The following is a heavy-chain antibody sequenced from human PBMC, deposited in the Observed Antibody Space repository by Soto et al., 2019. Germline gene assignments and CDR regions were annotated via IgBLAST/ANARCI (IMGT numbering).Heavy chain of an antibody. J-gene: IGHJ6*02. D-gene: IGHD3-22*01. CDR3: ARDRYYYDSTGTYYYYGMDV. CDR1: GGSISSSNW. V-gene: IGHV4-4*02. Sequence: SETLSLTCAVSGGSISSSNWWSWVRQPPGKGLEWIGEIYHSGSTNYNPSLKGRVTISVDKSKNQFSLKLSSVTAADTAVYYCARDRYYYDSTGTYYYYGMDVWGQGTTVTVSS. CDR2: IYHSGST.